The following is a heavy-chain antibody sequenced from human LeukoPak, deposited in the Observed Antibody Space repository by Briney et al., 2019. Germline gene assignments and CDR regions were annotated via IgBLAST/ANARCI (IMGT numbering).Heavy chain of an antibody. Sequence: GGSLRLSCAASGFTFSDYYMSWIRQAPGKGLGWVSYISSSGSTIYYADSVKGRFTISRDNSKNTLYLQMNSLRAEDTAVYYCAKDRGSSWSLYYFDYWGQGTLVTVSS. CDR3: AKDRGSSWSLYYFDY. V-gene: IGHV3-11*01. CDR2: ISSSGSTI. CDR1: GFTFSDYY. J-gene: IGHJ4*02. D-gene: IGHD6-13*01.